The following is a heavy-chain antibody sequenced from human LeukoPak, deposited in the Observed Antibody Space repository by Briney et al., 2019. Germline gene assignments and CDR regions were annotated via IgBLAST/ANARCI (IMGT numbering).Heavy chain of an antibody. CDR2: LTWNGGST. Sequence: PGGSLRLSCAASGFSFDDYGMNWVRQAPGKGLEWVSGLTWNGGSTGYADSVKGRFTISRDNAKNSLYLQMNSLRAEDTALYYCARVLSAGGGHYFYYGLDVWGQGTSVTVSS. CDR1: GFSFDDYG. J-gene: IGHJ6*02. V-gene: IGHV3-20*04. D-gene: IGHD2-15*01. CDR3: ARVLSAGGGHYFYYGLDV.